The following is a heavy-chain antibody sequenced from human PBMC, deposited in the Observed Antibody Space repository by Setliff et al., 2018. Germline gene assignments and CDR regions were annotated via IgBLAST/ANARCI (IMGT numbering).Heavy chain of an antibody. J-gene: IGHJ4*02. CDR3: ARRLSGLRGFGC. V-gene: IGHV4-38-2*01. CDR2: IYHSGST. D-gene: IGHD5-12*01. Sequence: PSETLSLTCAVSGYSISSGYYWGWIRQPPGKGLEWIGSIYHSGSTYYNPSLKSRVTISVDTSKNQFSLKLSSVTAADTAVYYCARRLSGLRGFGCWGQGTLVTVSS. CDR1: GYSISSGYY.